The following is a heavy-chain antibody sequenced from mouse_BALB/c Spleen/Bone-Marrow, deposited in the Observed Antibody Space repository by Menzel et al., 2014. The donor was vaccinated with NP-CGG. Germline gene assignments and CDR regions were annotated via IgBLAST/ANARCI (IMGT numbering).Heavy chain of an antibody. CDR2: ISSGGSYT. V-gene: IGHV5-6-4*01. CDR3: TREDTNWDFDY. Sequence: EVKLVESGGGLVKPGGSLKLSCAASGFTFSSYTMSWVRQTPEKRLEWVATISSGGSYTYYPDSVKGRFTISRDNAKNTLYLQMSSLKYEDTAMYYCTREDTNWDFDYWGQGTTLTVSS. D-gene: IGHD4-1*01. J-gene: IGHJ2*01. CDR1: GFTFSSYT.